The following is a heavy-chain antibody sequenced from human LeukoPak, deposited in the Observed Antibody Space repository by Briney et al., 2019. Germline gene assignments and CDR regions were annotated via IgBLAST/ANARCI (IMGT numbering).Heavy chain of an antibody. CDR2: ISDSGST. V-gene: IGHV4-59*11. Sequence: SETLSLICVVSGGSLSTHHWSWIRQSPGRGLEWIGYISDSGSTNYNPSLKSRVTISVDTSKNQFSLKLSSVTAADTAVYYCASSSRPHDYYYYYGMDVWGQGTTVTVSS. J-gene: IGHJ6*02. CDR1: GGSLSTHH. D-gene: IGHD6-13*01. CDR3: ASSSRPHDYYYYYGMDV.